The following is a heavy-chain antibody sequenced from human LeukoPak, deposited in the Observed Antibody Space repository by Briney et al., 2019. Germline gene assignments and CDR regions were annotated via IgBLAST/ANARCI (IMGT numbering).Heavy chain of an antibody. Sequence: ASVKVSCKASGGTFSSYAISWVRQAPGQGHEWMGGIIPIFGTANYAQKFQGRVTITADESTSTAYMELSSLRSEDTAVYYCAREYYYDSSGYLRGGYFDYWGQGTLVTVSS. CDR1: GGTFSSYA. J-gene: IGHJ4*02. V-gene: IGHV1-69*13. CDR2: IIPIFGTA. CDR3: AREYYYDSSGYLRGGYFDY. D-gene: IGHD3-22*01.